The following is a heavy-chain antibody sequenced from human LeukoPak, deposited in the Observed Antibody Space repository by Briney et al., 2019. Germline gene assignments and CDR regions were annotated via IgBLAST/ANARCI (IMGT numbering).Heavy chain of an antibody. CDR1: GGSISSYY. V-gene: IGHV4-59*08. CDR3: ARGTMMVGP. Sequence: SETLSLTCTVSGGSISSYYWSWIRQPPRKGLECIGYIYNGWSTNYNPSLKSRVSISVDTSKNQFSLKLSSVTAADTAVYYCARGTMMVGPWGQGTLVTVSS. J-gene: IGHJ5*02. D-gene: IGHD1-14*01. CDR2: IYNGWST.